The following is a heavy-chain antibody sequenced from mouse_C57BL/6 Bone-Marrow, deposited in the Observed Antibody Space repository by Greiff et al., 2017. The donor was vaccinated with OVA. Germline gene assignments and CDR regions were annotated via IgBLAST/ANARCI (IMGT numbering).Heavy chain of an antibody. CDR1: GFTFSSYG. Sequence: EVKLVESGGDLVKPGGSLKLSCAASGFTFSSYGMSWVRQTPDQRLEWVATISSGGSYTYYPDSVKGRFTFSRDNAKNTLYLQMSSLMSEDTAMYYCARRGTRVVGYWYFDVWGTGTTVTVSS. CDR3: ARRGTRVVGYWYFDV. D-gene: IGHD1-1*01. CDR2: ISSGGSYT. J-gene: IGHJ1*03. V-gene: IGHV5-6*02.